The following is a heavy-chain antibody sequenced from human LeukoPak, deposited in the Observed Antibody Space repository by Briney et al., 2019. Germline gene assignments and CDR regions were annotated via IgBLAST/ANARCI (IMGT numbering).Heavy chain of an antibody. J-gene: IGHJ4*02. D-gene: IGHD4-17*01. CDR2: IYYSRST. CDR3: ARVPTVTFFDY. V-gene: IGHV4-39*01. Sequence: PSETLSLTCTVSGGSISSSSYYWGWIRQPPGKGLEWIGSIYYSRSTYYNPSLKSRVTISVDTSKNQFSLKLSSVTAADTAVYYCARVPTVTFFDYWGQGTLVTVSS. CDR1: GGSISSSSYY.